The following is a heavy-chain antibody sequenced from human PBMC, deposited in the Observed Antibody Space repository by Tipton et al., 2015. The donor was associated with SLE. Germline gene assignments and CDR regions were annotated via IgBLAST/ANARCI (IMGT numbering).Heavy chain of an antibody. CDR2: ISGSGSST. CDR3: AKDAPLYYYDTSDYSPYYFDY. CDR1: GFTFRSYA. D-gene: IGHD3-22*01. J-gene: IGHJ4*02. V-gene: IGHV3-23*01. Sequence: LSLTCAAFGFTFRSYAMNWVRQAPGKGLEWVSAISGSGSSTYYADSVKGRFTISRDNSKKSLYLEMNTLRAEDTAVYYCAKDAPLYYYDTSDYSPYYFDYWGQGTLVTVSS.